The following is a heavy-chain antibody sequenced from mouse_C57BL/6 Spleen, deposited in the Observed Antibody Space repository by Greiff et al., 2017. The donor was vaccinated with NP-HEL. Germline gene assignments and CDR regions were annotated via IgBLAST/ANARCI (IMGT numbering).Heavy chain of an antibody. V-gene: IGHV2-5*01. CDR3: ASKGSMMGGQEYFDV. D-gene: IGHD2-3*01. CDR2: IWRGGST. CDR1: GFSLTSYG. J-gene: IGHJ1*03. Sequence: QVQLQQSGPGLVQPSQSLSITCTVSGFSLTSYGVHWVRQSPGKGLEWLGVIWRGGSTDYNAAFMSRLSITKDNSKSQVFLKMNRLQADDTAIYYCASKGSMMGGQEYFDVWGTGTTVTVSS.